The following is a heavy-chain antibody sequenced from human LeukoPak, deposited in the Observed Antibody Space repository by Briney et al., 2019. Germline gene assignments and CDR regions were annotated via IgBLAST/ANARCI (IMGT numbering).Heavy chain of an antibody. Sequence: SETLSLTCTVYGGSISGYYWSWIRQSPGRGVEWIGQINHTGRTNYNPSLKSRVTISVDTSKNQFSLKLSSVTAADTAVYYCARAKTTVTARTYYYYYMDVWGKGTTVTVSS. CDR1: GGSISGYY. D-gene: IGHD4-11*01. CDR2: INHTGRT. V-gene: IGHV4-34*01. J-gene: IGHJ6*03. CDR3: ARAKTTVTARTYYYYYMDV.